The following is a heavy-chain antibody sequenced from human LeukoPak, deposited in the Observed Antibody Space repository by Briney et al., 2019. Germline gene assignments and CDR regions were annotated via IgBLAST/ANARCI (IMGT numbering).Heavy chain of an antibody. Sequence: PSETLSLTCTVSGDSFSSVTDYWAWLRQPPGKGLEWIASGGYNPSLESRVAISTDMSKSQISLKLTSVTGADTAVYYCAGERGEEYSSGWYKTNFFDNWGQGIRVTVSS. CDR3: AGERGEEYSSGWYKTNFFDN. D-gene: IGHD6-19*01. V-gene: IGHV4-39*07. CDR2: GG. CDR1: GDSFSSVTDY. J-gene: IGHJ4*02.